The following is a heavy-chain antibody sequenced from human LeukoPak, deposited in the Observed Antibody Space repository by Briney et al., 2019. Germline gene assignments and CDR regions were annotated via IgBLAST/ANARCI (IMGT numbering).Heavy chain of an antibody. Sequence: PSETLSLTCTVSGGSISSSSYYWGRIRQPPGKGLEWIGSIYYSGSTYYNPSLKSRVTISVDTSKNQFSLKLSSVTAADTAVYYCARHYYGSGSYSAENWFDPWGQGTLVTVSS. CDR1: GGSISSSSYY. D-gene: IGHD3-10*01. V-gene: IGHV4-39*01. CDR2: IYYSGST. CDR3: ARHYYGSGSYSAENWFDP. J-gene: IGHJ5*02.